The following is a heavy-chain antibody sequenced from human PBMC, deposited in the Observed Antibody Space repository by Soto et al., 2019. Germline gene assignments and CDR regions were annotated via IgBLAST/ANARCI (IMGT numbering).Heavy chain of an antibody. D-gene: IGHD4-17*01. CDR1: GGSISSYY. V-gene: IGHV4-59*08. CDR3: ARPAVTTTSDAFDI. J-gene: IGHJ3*02. Sequence: QVQLQESGPGLVKPSETLSLTCTVSGGSISSYYWSWIRQPPGKGLEWIGYIYYSGTTNYNPSLRCRVTISVDTYIYQFSLKLSSVTAADTAVYDCARPAVTTTSDAFDICGQGTMVTVSS. CDR2: IYYSGTT.